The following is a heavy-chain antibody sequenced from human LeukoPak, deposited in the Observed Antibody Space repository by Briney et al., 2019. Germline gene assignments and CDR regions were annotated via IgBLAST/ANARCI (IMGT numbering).Heavy chain of an antibody. CDR1: GFSFSTYW. CDR2: IKADGRET. J-gene: IGHJ4*02. CDR3: AKGGHVDY. V-gene: IGHV3-7*01. Sequence: GGSLRLSCAASGFSFSTYWMTWVRQAPGKGLEWVANIKADGRETYYVDSVKGRFTISRDNAQNSLYLQLNSLRVEDTAVYYCAKGGHVDYCGQGSLVTVSS.